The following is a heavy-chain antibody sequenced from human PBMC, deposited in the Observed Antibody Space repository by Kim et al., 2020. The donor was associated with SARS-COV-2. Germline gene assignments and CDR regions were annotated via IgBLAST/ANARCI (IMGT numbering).Heavy chain of an antibody. CDR1: GFTFSSYS. J-gene: IGHJ6*02. CDR3: ARDKRGYYAMDV. Sequence: GGSLRLSCAASGFTFSSYSMNWVRQAPGKGLEWVSYISSSSNTIYYADSVKGRFTFSRDNAKNSLYLQMNSLTDEDTAVYYCARDKRGYYAMDVWGQGTMVTVSS. V-gene: IGHV3-48*02. CDR2: ISSSSNTI.